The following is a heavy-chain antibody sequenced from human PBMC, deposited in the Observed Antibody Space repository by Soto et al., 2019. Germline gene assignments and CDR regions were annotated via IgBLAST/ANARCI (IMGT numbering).Heavy chain of an antibody. J-gene: IGHJ6*02. Sequence: QVQLQESGPGLVKPSETLSLTCTVSGGSISSYYWSWIRQPPGKGLEWIGYIYYSGSTNYNPSLKSRVTIPVDTSKNQFSLKLSSVTAADTAVYYCARGPDTAMPSGYYYYGMDVWGQGTTVTVSS. CDR3: ARGPDTAMPSGYYYYGMDV. CDR2: IYYSGST. D-gene: IGHD5-18*01. V-gene: IGHV4-59*01. CDR1: GGSISSYY.